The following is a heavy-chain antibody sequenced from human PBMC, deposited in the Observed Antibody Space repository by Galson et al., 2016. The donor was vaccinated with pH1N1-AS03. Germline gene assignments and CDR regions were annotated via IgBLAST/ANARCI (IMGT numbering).Heavy chain of an antibody. CDR2: INPNSGDT. CDR1: GYTFTGNY. CDR3: ARVPFGIARGESSAFDL. V-gene: IGHV1-2*02. J-gene: IGHJ3*01. Sequence: SLKVSCKASGYTFTGNYLHWVRQAPGQGLEWVGWINPNSGDTSYAQKFQGRVTMTRDTSISAAFLELSRLRSDDTAVFYCARVPFGIARGESSAFDLWGQGTMVTVSS. D-gene: IGHD3-16*01.